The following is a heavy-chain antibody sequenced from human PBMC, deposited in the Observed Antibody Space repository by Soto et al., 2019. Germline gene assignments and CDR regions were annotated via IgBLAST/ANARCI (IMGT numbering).Heavy chain of an antibody. CDR2: ISGSGGST. J-gene: IGHJ5*02. D-gene: IGHD3-9*01. Sequence: GGSLRLSCAASGFTFSSYAMSWVRQAPGKGLEWVSAISGSGGSTYYADSVKGRFTISRDNSKNTLYLQMNSLRAEDTAVYYCAKREPVLCFFDWFPNGGWFYPWGQGSLVTVSS. CDR3: AKREPVLCFFDWFPNGGWFYP. CDR1: GFTFSSYA. V-gene: IGHV3-23*01.